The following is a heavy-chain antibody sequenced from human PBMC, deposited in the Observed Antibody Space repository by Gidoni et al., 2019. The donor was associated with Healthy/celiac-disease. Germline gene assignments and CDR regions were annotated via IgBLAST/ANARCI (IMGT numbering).Heavy chain of an antibody. Sequence: QVTFKESGPVLVKPTETLTLTCTVSWFSLINARRGVSWIRQPPGKALEWLAHIFSNDEKSYSTSLKSRITSSKDTSKSKLVLTMTNMDPVDTATYYCARWDGNMAGFDPWGQGTLVTVSS. CDR1: WFSLINARRG. J-gene: IGHJ5*02. CDR2: IFSNDEK. CDR3: ARWDGNMAGFDP. D-gene: IGHD1-26*01. V-gene: IGHV2-26*01.